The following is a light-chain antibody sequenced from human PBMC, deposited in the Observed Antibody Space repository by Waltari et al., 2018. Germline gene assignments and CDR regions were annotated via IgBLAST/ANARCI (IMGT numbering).Light chain of an antibody. J-gene: IGKJ4*01. Sequence: TMMTQSPATLSVSPGERDTLSCRASQSVYSNLAWYQQKPGQAPRLLIYGASTRATGIPVRFSGSGSGTEFTLTISSLQSEDFAIYFCQQYHDWPPVTFGGGTKVEIK. CDR3: QQYHDWPPVT. CDR2: GAS. V-gene: IGKV3-15*01. CDR1: QSVYSN.